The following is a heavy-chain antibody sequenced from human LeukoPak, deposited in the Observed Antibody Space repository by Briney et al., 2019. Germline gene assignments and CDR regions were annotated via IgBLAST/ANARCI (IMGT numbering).Heavy chain of an antibody. CDR2: ISAYNSNT. D-gene: IGHD2-2*01. V-gene: IGHV1-18*01. CDR1: GYTFTSYG. J-gene: IGHJ4*02. Sequence: ASVKVSCKATGYTFTSYGISWVRQAPGQGLEWMGWISAYNSNTNYAQKLQGRVTITTDPSTSTAYMELRSLRSDGTAVYDCARRLPVSSYFDYWGQGTLVTVSS. CDR3: ARRLPVSSYFDY.